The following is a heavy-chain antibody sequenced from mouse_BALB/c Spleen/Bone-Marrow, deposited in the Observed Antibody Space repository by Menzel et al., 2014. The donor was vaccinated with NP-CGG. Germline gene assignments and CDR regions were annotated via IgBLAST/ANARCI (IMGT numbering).Heavy chain of an antibody. V-gene: IGHV3-8*02. Sequence: EVMLVESGPSLVKPSQTLSPTCSVTGDSITSGYWNWIRKFPGNKLEYMGYISYSGSTYYNPSLKSRISITRDTSKNQYYLQLDSVTTEDTATYYCARILLRSYAMDYWGQGTSVTVSS. CDR3: ARILLRSYAMDY. D-gene: IGHD1-1*01. CDR1: GDSITSGY. J-gene: IGHJ4*01. CDR2: ISYSGST.